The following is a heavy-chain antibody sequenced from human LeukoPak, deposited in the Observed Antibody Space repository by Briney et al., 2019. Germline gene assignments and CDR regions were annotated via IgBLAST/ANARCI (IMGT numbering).Heavy chain of an antibody. D-gene: IGHD1-26*01. V-gene: IGHV3-7*04. CDR3: ARDMFVGATTDYYYGLDV. CDR2: IKQDGSEK. J-gene: IGHJ6*02. Sequence: GGSLGLSCAASGFIFRSYWMTWVRQAPGNGLEWVANIKQDGSEKYYADSVKGRFTISRDNAKNSLYLDMNSLRAEDTAVYYCARDMFVGATTDYYYGLDVWGQGTTVTVSS. CDR1: GFIFRSYW.